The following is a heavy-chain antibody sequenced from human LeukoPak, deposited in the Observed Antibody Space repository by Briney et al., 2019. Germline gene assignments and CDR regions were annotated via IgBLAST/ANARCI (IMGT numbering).Heavy chain of an antibody. J-gene: IGHJ5*02. Sequence: PGGSLRPSCAASGFTFSSYAMSWVRQAPGKGLEWVSAISRSGDSTYYADSVKGRFTISRDNSKNTLYLQMNSLRAEDTAVYYCAKEQRGYTGYAVGSWFDPWGQGTLVTVSS. CDR1: GFTFSSYA. CDR3: AKEQRGYTGYAVGSWFDP. CDR2: ISRSGDST. D-gene: IGHD5-12*01. V-gene: IGHV3-23*01.